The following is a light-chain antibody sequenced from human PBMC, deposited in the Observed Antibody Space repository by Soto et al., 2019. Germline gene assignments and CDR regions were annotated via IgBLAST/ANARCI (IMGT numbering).Light chain of an antibody. Sequence: EIVLTQSPGTLSLSPGERATLSCRASQSVSSSYFAWYQQKPGQAPRLLIYGASSRATGIPDRFSGSGSETDFTLSISRLEPEDFAVYYCQQYGSPVTFGGGTKVEIK. V-gene: IGKV3-20*01. J-gene: IGKJ4*01. CDR1: QSVSSSY. CDR3: QQYGSPVT. CDR2: GAS.